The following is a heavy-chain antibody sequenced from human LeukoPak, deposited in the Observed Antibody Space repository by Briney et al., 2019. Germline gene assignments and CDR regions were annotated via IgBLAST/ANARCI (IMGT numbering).Heavy chain of an antibody. J-gene: IGHJ4*02. CDR2: IYPGDSDT. CDR3: ARHPNNNYDDTTTYTY. D-gene: IGHD2/OR15-2a*01. CDR1: GYSFTNYW. Sequence: GESLKISFKGSGYSFTNYWIGWVRQMPGKGLEWMAIIYPGDSDTRYSPSIQGQVTISADKSISTAYLQWSSLKASDTAMYYCARHPNNNYDDTTTYTYWGQGTLVTVSS. V-gene: IGHV5-51*01.